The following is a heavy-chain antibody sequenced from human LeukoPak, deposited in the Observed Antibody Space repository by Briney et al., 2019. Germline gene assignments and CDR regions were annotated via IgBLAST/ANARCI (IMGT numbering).Heavy chain of an antibody. CDR2: IYYSGST. D-gene: IGHD4-17*01. CDR1: GGSISSYY. Sequence: KASETLSLTCTVSGGSISSYYWSWIRQPPGKGLEWIGYIYYSGSTNYNPSLKSRVTISVDTSKNQFSLKLSSVTAADTAVYYCARSPTVAWDAFDIWGQGTMVTVSS. V-gene: IGHV4-59*01. J-gene: IGHJ3*02. CDR3: ARSPTVAWDAFDI.